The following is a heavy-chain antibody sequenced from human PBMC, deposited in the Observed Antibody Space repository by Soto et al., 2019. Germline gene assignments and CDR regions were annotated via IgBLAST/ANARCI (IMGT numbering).Heavy chain of an antibody. V-gene: IGHV3-23*01. CDR1: GFTFSSYA. CDR2: ISGSGGST. CDR3: AKLSPPINDLAAAGPDY. D-gene: IGHD6-13*01. J-gene: IGHJ4*02. Sequence: GGSLILSCAASGFTFSSYAMSWVRQAPGKGLEWVSAISGSGGSTYYADSVKGRLSISRDNSKNTLYLQMNSLRAEDTAVYYCAKLSPPINDLAAAGPDYWGQGTLVTVYS.